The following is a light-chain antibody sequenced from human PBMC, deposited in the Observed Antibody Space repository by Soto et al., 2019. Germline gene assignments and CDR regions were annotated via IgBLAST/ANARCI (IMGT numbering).Light chain of an antibody. CDR2: GAS. Sequence: EIVLTQSPGTLSLSPGERATLSCRASQSVSSSHLAWYQQKPGQAPRLLISGASHRATGIPARFSGSGSGTEFTLTISSLQSEDFAVYYCQQYNNWPRTFGQGTKVDIK. CDR3: QQYNNWPRT. J-gene: IGKJ1*01. V-gene: IGKV3D-15*01. CDR1: QSVSSSH.